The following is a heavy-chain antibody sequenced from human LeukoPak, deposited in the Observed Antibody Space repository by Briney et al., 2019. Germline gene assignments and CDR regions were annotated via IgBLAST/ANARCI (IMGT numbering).Heavy chain of an antibody. CDR1: GGSFSGCY. Sequence: SETLSLTCAVYGGSFSGCYWSWIRQPPGKGLEWIGEINHSGSTNYNPSLKSRVTISVDTSKNQFSLKLSSVTAADTAVYYCASGTGSSWYCYWGQGTLVTVSS. V-gene: IGHV4-34*01. CDR3: ASGTGSSWYCY. CDR2: INHSGST. J-gene: IGHJ4*02. D-gene: IGHD6-13*01.